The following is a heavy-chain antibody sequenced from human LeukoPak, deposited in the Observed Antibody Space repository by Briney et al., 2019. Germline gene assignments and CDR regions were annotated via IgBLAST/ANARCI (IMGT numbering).Heavy chain of an antibody. CDR3: ARGGVLLWFGEPYDAFDI. Sequence: GGSLRLSCAASGLTFSSYEMNWVRQAPGKGLEWVSYISSSGSTIYYADSVKGRFTISRDNAKNSLYLQMNSLRAEDTVVYYCARGGVLLWFGEPYDAFDIWGQGTMVTVSS. CDR1: GLTFSSYE. D-gene: IGHD3-10*01. V-gene: IGHV3-48*03. J-gene: IGHJ3*02. CDR2: ISSSGSTI.